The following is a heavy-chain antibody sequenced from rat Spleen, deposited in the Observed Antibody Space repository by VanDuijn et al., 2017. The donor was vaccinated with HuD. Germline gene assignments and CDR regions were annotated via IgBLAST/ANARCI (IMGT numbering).Heavy chain of an antibody. V-gene: IGHV5-25*01. CDR1: GFTFTNFY. CDR3: VRPYSGYNSYYFDY. D-gene: IGHD1-9*01. J-gene: IGHJ2*01. CDR2: ISVGGSNT. Sequence: EVQLVESGGGLVQPGSSLKVSCAASGFTFTNFYMAWVRQAPAKGLEWVASISVGGSNTYFRDSVKGRFTISRDNAKSTLYLQMGSLRSEDTATYYCVRPYSGYNSYYFDYWGQGVMVTVSS.